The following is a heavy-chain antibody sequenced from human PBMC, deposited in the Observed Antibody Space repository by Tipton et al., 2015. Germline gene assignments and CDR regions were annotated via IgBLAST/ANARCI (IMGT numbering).Heavy chain of an antibody. J-gene: IGHJ6*02. V-gene: IGHV3-53*01. CDR1: GFSVSSNY. D-gene: IGHD1-26*01. CDR2: IYADGST. CDR3: ASDCRRGSYIRCGLYV. Sequence: SLRLSCLASGFSVSSNYMTWVRQAAGKGLEWVSAIYADGSTYYADSVKGRFTITRDDSKNTLYLQVNSLRGEDTAVYYCASDCRRGSYIRCGLYVWGQVTTVSVSS.